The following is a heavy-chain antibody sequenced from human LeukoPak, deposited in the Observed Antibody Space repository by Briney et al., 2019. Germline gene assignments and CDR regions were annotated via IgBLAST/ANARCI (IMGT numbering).Heavy chain of an antibody. V-gene: IGHV1-18*01. Sequence: ASVNVSCKASGYEFSSYGISWVRQAPGQGLDWMGWISAYNGKTKYAEKYQGRLTMTTETSTSTAYMELRSLTSADTAVYYCAKDSPRDDYVRGSYRYSRRGLDIWGQGTLVTASS. D-gene: IGHD3-16*02. CDR1: GYEFSSYG. CDR3: AKDSPRDDYVRGSYRYSRRGLDI. CDR2: ISAYNGKT. J-gene: IGHJ3*02.